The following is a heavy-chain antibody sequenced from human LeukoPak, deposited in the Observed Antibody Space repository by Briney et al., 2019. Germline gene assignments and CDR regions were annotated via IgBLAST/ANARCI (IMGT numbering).Heavy chain of an antibody. J-gene: IGHJ3*02. CDR3: ARDLVPNKRGFDI. CDR2: IYTSGST. V-gene: IGHV4-4*07. CDR1: GDSISTYY. Sequence: SETLSLTCTVSGDSISTYYWSWIRQPAGKGLEWIGRIYTSGSTNYNPSLKSRVTMSVDTSKNQFSLKLSSVTAADTAVYYCARDLVPNKRGFDIWGQGTMVTVSS. D-gene: IGHD6-6*01.